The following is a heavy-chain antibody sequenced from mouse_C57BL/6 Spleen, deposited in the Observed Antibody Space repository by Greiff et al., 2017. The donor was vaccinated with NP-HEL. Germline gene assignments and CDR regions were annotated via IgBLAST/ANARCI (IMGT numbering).Heavy chain of an antibody. D-gene: IGHD2-4*01. CDR3: AREEGYYDYDNAMDY. CDR1: GYTFTSYG. V-gene: IGHV1-81*01. CDR2: IYPRSGNT. J-gene: IGHJ4*01. Sequence: VQLQQSGAELARPGASVKLSCKASGYTFTSYGISWVKQRTGQGLEWIGEIYPRSGNTYYNDKFKGKATLTADKSSSTAYMELRSLTSEDSAVYFCAREEGYYDYDNAMDYWGQGTSVTVSS.